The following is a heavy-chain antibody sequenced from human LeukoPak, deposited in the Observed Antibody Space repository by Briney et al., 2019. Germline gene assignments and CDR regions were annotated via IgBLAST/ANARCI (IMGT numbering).Heavy chain of an antibody. Sequence: IPSETLSLTCTVSGGSISSYYWSWIRQPPGKGLEWIGYIYYSGSTNYNPSLKSRVTISVDTSKNQFSLKLSSVTAADTAVYYCARVVVVTAMHWFDPWGQGTLVAVSS. V-gene: IGHV4-59*01. J-gene: IGHJ5*02. CDR1: GGSISSYY. D-gene: IGHD2-21*02. CDR3: ARVVVVTAMHWFDP. CDR2: IYYSGST.